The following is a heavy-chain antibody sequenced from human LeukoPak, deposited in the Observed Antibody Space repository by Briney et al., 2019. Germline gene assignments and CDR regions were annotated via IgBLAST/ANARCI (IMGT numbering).Heavy chain of an antibody. CDR3: AKDQDTAMEN. Sequence: GGSLRLSCAASGFTFSSYAMSWVRQAPGKGLEWVSTITASGGTYYADSLKGRFTISRDNSKNTLYLQMNSLRAEDTAVYYCAKDQDTAMENWGQGTLVTASS. V-gene: IGHV3-23*01. CDR1: GFTFSSYA. CDR2: ITASGGT. D-gene: IGHD5-18*01. J-gene: IGHJ4*02.